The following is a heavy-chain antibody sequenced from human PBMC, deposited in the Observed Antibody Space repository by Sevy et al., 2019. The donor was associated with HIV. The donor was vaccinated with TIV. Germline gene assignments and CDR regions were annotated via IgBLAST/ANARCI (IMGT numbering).Heavy chain of an antibody. CDR1: GFTFRSYW. D-gene: IGHD3-22*01. CDR2: INSDGSST. V-gene: IGHV3-74*01. CDR3: ARASSGYLGAYWYFDL. J-gene: IGHJ2*01. Sequence: GGSLRLSCAASGFTFRSYWMHWVRQAPGKGLVWVSRINSDGSSTSYADSVKGRFTISRDNAKNTLYLQMNSLRAEDTAVYYCARASSGYLGAYWYFDLWGRGTLVTVSS.